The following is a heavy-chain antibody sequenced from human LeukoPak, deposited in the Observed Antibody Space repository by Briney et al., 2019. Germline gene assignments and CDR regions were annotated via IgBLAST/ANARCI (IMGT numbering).Heavy chain of an antibody. CDR1: GDSFSSNNAA. J-gene: IGHJ4*02. CDR3: ARTYGGNCDY. CDR2: TYFRSKWYN. V-gene: IGHV6-1*01. Sequence: SQTLSLTCAISGDSFSSNNAAWNWIRQSPSRGFEWLGRTYFRSKWYNDYAASVKSPITVNPDTSKNHFSLQLSSVTPEDTAVYYCARTYGGNCDYWGQGTLVTVSS. D-gene: IGHD4-23*01.